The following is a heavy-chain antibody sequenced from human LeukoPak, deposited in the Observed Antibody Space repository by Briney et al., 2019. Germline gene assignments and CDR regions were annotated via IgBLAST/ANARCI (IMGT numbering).Heavy chain of an antibody. CDR1: GYTFSGYY. J-gene: IGHJ4*02. CDR2: INPNSGGT. CDR3: TRGPSNSDY. V-gene: IGHV1-2*06. Sequence: APVKVSCEVSGYTFSGYYLHWVRQAPRQGLEWMGRINPNSGGTNYAQKFQGRVTMTRDTSISTAYMDLSSLTSDDTAVYYCTRGPSNSDYWGQGTLVTVSS. D-gene: IGHD2-8*01.